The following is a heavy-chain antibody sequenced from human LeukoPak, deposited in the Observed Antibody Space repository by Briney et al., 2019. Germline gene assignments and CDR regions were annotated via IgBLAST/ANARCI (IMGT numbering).Heavy chain of an antibody. Sequence: GGSLRLSCAASGFTFSNYWMGWVRQPPGKGLEWVASIKEDGSEKQYVASVKGRFTISRDNAQKSLYLEMNSLRAEDTAVYYCTKDPASGWWGSFDYWGRGALVTVSS. V-gene: IGHV3-7*01. D-gene: IGHD2-8*02. CDR2: IKEDGSEK. CDR1: GFTFSNYW. CDR3: TKDPASGWWGSFDY. J-gene: IGHJ4*02.